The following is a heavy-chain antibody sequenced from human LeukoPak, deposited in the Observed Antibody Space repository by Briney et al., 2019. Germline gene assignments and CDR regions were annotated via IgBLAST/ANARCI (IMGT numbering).Heavy chain of an antibody. V-gene: IGHV1-46*01. J-gene: IGHJ6*02. CDR2: TNPSGGST. Sequence: ASVKVSCKASGYTFTSYYMHWVRQAPGQGLEWMGITNPSGGSTGYAQKFQGRVTMTRDTSTSTVYMELSSLRSEDTAVYYCARGSGTITMVRGVFYGMDVWGQGTTVTVSS. CDR3: ARGSGTITMVRGVFYGMDV. CDR1: GYTFTSYY. D-gene: IGHD3-10*01.